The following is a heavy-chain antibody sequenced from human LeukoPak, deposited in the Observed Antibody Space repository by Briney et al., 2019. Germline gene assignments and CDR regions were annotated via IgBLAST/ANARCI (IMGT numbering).Heavy chain of an antibody. CDR1: GFTVSSNY. J-gene: IGHJ6*02. Sequence: GGSLRLSCAASGFTVSSNYMSWVRQAPGKGLEWVSGISWNSGSIGYADSVKGRFTISRDNAKNSLYLQMNSLRAEDTALYYCAKDIKHGSGSSDYYGMDVWGQGTTVTVSS. D-gene: IGHD3-10*01. CDR3: AKDIKHGSGSSDYYGMDV. V-gene: IGHV3-9*01. CDR2: ISWNSGSI.